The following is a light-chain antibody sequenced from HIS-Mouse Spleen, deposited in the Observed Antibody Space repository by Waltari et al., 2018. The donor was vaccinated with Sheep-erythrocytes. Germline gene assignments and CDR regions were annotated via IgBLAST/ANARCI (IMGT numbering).Light chain of an antibody. CDR3: SSYTSSSTQV. Sequence: QSALTQTASVSGSPGQSITISCTGTSSDVGGYNYVSWYQQPPGKAPKLMIYEVSNRPLGVSNRFSGSKSGNTASLTISGLQAEDEADYYCSSYTSSSTQVFGGGTKLTVL. CDR2: EVS. CDR1: SSDVGGYNY. J-gene: IGLJ2*01. V-gene: IGLV2-14*01.